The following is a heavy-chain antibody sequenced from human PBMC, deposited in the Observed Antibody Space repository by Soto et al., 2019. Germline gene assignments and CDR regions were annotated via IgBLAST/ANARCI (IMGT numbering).Heavy chain of an antibody. V-gene: IGHV4-4*02. CDR3: AARHFWSGPWTHTRLHY. CDR1: GGSISSSNW. CDR2: IYHSGST. Sequence: SETLSLTCAVSGGSISSSNWWSWVRQPPGKGLEWIGEIYHSGSTNYNPSLTSRVTISVDKSKNHFSLKLTSVTAADTAVYYCAARHFWSGPWTHTRLHYWGQGTLVTVSS. D-gene: IGHD3-3*02. J-gene: IGHJ4*02.